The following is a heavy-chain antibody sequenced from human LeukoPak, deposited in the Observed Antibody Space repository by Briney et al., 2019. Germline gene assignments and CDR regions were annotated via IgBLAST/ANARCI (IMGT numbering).Heavy chain of an antibody. Sequence: SETLSLTCAVYGGSFSGYYWSWIRQPPGKGLEWIGEINHSGSTNYNPSLQSRVTISVATPKNQFSLKLSSVTAADPAVYYCARGLTKRGAPFWGQGTLVTVSS. CDR2: INHSGST. V-gene: IGHV4-34*01. CDR3: ARGLTKRGAPF. CDR1: GGSFSGYY. J-gene: IGHJ4*02. D-gene: IGHD1-26*01.